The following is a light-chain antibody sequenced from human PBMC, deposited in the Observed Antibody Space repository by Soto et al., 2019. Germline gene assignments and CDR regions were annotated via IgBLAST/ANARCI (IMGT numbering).Light chain of an antibody. CDR3: GTWESYLSVGV. Sequence: QSVLTQPPSVSAAPGQTVTISCSGRGSNIGSNSVSWYQQVPGTAPKLLLYDNDKRPSGIPDRFFGSKSGTSATLGIAGLQTADEDDDYCGTWESYLSVGVFGGGTKLTVL. CDR2: DND. V-gene: IGLV1-51*01. J-gene: IGLJ2*01. CDR1: GSNIGSNS.